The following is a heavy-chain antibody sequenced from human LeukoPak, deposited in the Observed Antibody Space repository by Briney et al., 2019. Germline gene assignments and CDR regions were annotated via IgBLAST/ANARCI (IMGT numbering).Heavy chain of an antibody. CDR2: INHSGST. J-gene: IGHJ4*02. CDR3: ERVSGTGIDY. D-gene: IGHD6-13*01. CDR1: GGSFSGYY. V-gene: IGHV4-34*01. Sequence: PSETLSLTCAVYGGSFSGYYWSWIRQPPGKGLEWIGEINHSGSTNFNPSLKSRVTISADTSKNQFSLTLSSVTAADTAVYYCERVSGTGIDYWGQGTLVTVSS.